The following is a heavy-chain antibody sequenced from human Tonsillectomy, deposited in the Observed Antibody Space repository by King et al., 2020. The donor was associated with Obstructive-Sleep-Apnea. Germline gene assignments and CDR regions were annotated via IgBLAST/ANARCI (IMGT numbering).Heavy chain of an antibody. CDR2: INHSGST. CDR1: GGPCSGYY. Sequence: VQLQQWGAGLLKPSETLSLTCAVYGGPCSGYYWSWIRQPPGKRLEWIGEINHSGSTNYNPSLKSRVTISVDTSRNQFSLKLTSVTASDTAVYYCAHTWMQLWIDRGPFFDYWGQGTLVTVSS. CDR3: AHTWMQLWIDRGPFFDY. D-gene: IGHD5-18*01. J-gene: IGHJ4*02. V-gene: IGHV4-34*01.